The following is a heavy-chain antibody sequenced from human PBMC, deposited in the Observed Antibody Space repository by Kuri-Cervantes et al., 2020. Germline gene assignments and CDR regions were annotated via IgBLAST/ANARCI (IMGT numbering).Heavy chain of an antibody. CDR1: GGSVSSSSFY. V-gene: IGHV4-39*01. CDR2: IYYSGST. CDR3: ARHYSSSWHSPLDY. Sequence: SETLSLTCTVSGGSVSSSSFYWGWIRQPPGKGLQWIGSIYYSGSTYYSPSLKSRVTISVDTSKDQFSLKLSSVTAADTAVYYCARHYSSSWHSPLDYWGQGTLVTVSS. D-gene: IGHD6-13*01. J-gene: IGHJ4*02.